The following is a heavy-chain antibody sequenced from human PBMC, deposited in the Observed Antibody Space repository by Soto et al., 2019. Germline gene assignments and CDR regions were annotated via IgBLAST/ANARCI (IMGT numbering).Heavy chain of an antibody. Sequence: SVKVSCKASGGTFSSYAISWVRQAPGQGLEWMGGIIPIFGTANYAQKFQGRVSITADKSTSTAYMELSSLRSEDTAVYYCARDWSRICSGGSCYSFLFDPWGQGTLVTVSS. J-gene: IGHJ5*02. V-gene: IGHV1-69*06. CDR2: IIPIFGTA. CDR1: GGTFSSYA. CDR3: ARDWSRICSGGSCYSFLFDP. D-gene: IGHD2-15*01.